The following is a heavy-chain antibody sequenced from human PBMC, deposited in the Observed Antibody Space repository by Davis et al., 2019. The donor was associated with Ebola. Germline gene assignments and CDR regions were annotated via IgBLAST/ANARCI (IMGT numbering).Heavy chain of an antibody. CDR2: ISGSGGST. CDR1: GFTFSSYA. D-gene: IGHD3-3*01. J-gene: IGHJ3*02. CDR3: AKDKNYDFWSGYPHDAFDI. V-gene: IGHV3-23*01. Sequence: GASLKISCAASGFTFSSYAMSWVRQAPGKGLEWVSAISGSGGSTYYSDSVKGRFTISRDNSKNTLYLQMNSLRAEDTAIYYCAKDKNYDFWSGYPHDAFDIWGQGTMVTVSS.